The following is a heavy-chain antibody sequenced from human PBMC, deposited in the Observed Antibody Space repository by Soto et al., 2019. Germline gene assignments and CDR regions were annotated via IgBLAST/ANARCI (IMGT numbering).Heavy chain of an antibody. V-gene: IGHV3-48*02. J-gene: IGHJ6*02. CDR2: ISSSSSTI. CDR3: ARDSGDYDILTGYASYYYGMDV. CDR1: GFTFSSYS. Sequence: PGGSLRLSCAASGFTFSSYSMNWVRQAPGKGLEWVSYISSSSSTIYYADSVKGRFTISRDNAKNSLYLQMNSLRDEDTAVYYCARDSGDYDILTGYASYYYGMDVWGQGTTVTVSS. D-gene: IGHD3-9*01.